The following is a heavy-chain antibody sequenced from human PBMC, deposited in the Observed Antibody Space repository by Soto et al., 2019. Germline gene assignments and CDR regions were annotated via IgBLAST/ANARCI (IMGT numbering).Heavy chain of an antibody. CDR2: IYSGGST. Sequence: GGSLRLSCAASGFTVSSNYMSWVRQAPGKGLEWVSVIYSGGSTYYADSVKGRFTISRDNSKNTPNLQMNSQRAEDTAVYYCARLGDYGDYVDYYYYYMDVWGKGTTVTVSS. CDR3: ARLGDYGDYVDYYYYYMDV. D-gene: IGHD4-17*01. V-gene: IGHV3-66*01. J-gene: IGHJ6*03. CDR1: GFTVSSNY.